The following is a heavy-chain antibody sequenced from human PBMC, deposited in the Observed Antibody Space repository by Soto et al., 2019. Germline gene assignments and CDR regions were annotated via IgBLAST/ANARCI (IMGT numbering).Heavy chain of an antibody. V-gene: IGHV1-18*01. CDR1: GYTFTNYD. CDR2: ISTYTGNT. J-gene: IGHJ6*02. CDR3: ARAYYYGSGRPTPGGMDV. Sequence: QVHLVQSGAEVKKPGASVKVSCKASGYTFTNYDINWVRQAPGQGLEWMGWISTYTGNTNYAQKLQGRVTMTTDTSTSTAYMELRSLRSDDTAAYYCARAYYYGSGRPTPGGMDVWGQGTTLTVSS. D-gene: IGHD3-10*01.